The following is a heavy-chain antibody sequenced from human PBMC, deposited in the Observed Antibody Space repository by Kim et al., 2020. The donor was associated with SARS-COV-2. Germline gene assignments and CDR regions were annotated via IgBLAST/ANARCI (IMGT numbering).Heavy chain of an antibody. Sequence: SVKVSCKASGGTFSSYAISWVRQAPGQGLEWMGGIIPIFGTANYAQKFQGRVTITADESTSTAYMELSSLRSEDTAVYYCAREEVGATGREEYNWFDPWGQGTLVTVSS. CDR3: AREEVGATGREEYNWFDP. D-gene: IGHD1-26*01. V-gene: IGHV1-69*13. CDR1: GGTFSSYA. CDR2: IIPIFGTA. J-gene: IGHJ5*02.